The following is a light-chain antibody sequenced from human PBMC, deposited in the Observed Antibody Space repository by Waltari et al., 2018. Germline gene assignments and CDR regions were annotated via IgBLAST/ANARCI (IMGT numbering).Light chain of an antibody. CDR3: QQYDNFRAT. V-gene: IGKV1-33*01. Sequence: DIQMTQSPSSLSASVGDRVTITCQASQDISNYLNWYQQKPGKAPKLLIYDASNLETGVPSRFSGSGSGTDFTFTISSLQPEDIATYYCQQYDNFRATFGQGTRLEIK. CDR2: DAS. J-gene: IGKJ5*01. CDR1: QDISNY.